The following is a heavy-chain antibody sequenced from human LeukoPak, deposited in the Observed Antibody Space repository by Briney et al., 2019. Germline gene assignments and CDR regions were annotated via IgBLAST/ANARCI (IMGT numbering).Heavy chain of an antibody. Sequence: GGSLRLSCAASGFTFSTYSMNWVRQAPGKGLEWVSYISNTGSPIYYADSVKGRFSISRDNARNSLYLQMNSLRVEDTAVYYCTRAVYSTTWERWFDPWGQGTLVTVSS. J-gene: IGHJ5*02. V-gene: IGHV3-48*04. CDR2: ISNTGSPI. CDR3: TRAVYSTTWERWFDP. D-gene: IGHD1-26*01. CDR1: GFTFSTYS.